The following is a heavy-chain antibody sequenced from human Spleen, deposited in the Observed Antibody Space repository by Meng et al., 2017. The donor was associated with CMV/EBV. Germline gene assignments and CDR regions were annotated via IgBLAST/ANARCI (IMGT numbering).Heavy chain of an antibody. CDR1: GYTFTGYY. CDR2: FIPVFGAP. D-gene: IGHD3-16*01. V-gene: IGHV1-69*05. Sequence: SVKVSCKASGYTFTGYYMHWVRQAPGQGLEWMGGFIPVFGAPDYAQKFQDRLTITTDESTSSAYMELSSLRFEDTAVYFCARGPKIALGGVNLWPLEHWGQGTLVTVSS. CDR3: ARGPKIALGGVNLWPLEH. J-gene: IGHJ1*01.